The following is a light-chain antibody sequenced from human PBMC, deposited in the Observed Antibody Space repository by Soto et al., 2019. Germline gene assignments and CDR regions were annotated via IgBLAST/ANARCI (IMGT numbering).Light chain of an antibody. CDR2: GIS. Sequence: EIVLTQSPGTLSLSPAEGATLSCRASQSVSSSYLAWYQQKSGQAPRLLIYGISKRATDIPDRFSGSGSGTEFTLTISSLQPEDFATYYCQQHGQWPITFGQGTRLEIK. CDR3: QQHGQWPIT. J-gene: IGKJ5*01. V-gene: IGKV3-20*01. CDR1: QSVSSSY.